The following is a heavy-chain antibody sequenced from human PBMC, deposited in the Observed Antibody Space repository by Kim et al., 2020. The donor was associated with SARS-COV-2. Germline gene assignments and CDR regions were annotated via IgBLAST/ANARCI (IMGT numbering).Heavy chain of an antibody. Sequence: IFGTANYAQKFQGRVTITADESTSTAYMELSSLRSEDTAVYYCASFAFDIWGQGTMVTVSS. CDR2: IFGTA. CDR3: ASFAFDI. V-gene: IGHV1-69*01. J-gene: IGHJ3*02.